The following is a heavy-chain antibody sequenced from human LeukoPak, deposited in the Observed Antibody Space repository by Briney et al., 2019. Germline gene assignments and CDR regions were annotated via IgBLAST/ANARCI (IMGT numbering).Heavy chain of an antibody. Sequence: SETLSLTCTVSGGSISSSSYYWGWIRQPPGKGLEWIGSIYYSGSTYYNPSLKSRVTISVDRSKNQFSLKLSSVTAADTAVYYCARVTGGWLQYHFDYWGQGTLVTVSS. CDR1: GGSISSSSYY. CDR2: IYYSGST. D-gene: IGHD5-24*01. CDR3: ARVTGGWLQYHFDY. V-gene: IGHV4-39*07. J-gene: IGHJ4*02.